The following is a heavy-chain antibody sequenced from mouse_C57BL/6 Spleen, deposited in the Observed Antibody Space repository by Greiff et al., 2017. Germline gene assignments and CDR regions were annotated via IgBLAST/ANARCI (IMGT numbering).Heavy chain of an antibody. CDR1: GYTFTSYG. D-gene: IGHD1-1*01. J-gene: IGHJ3*01. CDR2: IYPRSGNT. Sequence: VQLQQSGAELARPGASVKLSCKASGYTFTSYGISWVKQRTGQGLEWIGEIYPRSGNTYYNEKCRGKATLTADKSSSTAYMELRILTSEDSAVYVCGYYGSNYFGFAYWGEGMLVTVSA. V-gene: IGHV1-81*01. CDR3: GYYGSNYFGFAY.